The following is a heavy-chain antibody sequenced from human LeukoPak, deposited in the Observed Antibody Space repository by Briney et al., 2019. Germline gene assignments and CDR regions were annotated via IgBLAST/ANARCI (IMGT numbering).Heavy chain of an antibody. CDR3: ARISVIYEGYGMDV. V-gene: IGHV4-30-4*01. CDR1: GGSISSGDYY. D-gene: IGHD5/OR15-5a*01. J-gene: IGHJ6*02. CDR2: IYYSGST. Sequence: SETLSLTCTVSGGSISSGDYYWSWIRQPPGKGLEWIGYIYYSGSTYYNPSLKSRVTISVDTSKNQFSLKLSSVTAADTAVYYCARISVIYEGYGMDVWGQGTTVTVSS.